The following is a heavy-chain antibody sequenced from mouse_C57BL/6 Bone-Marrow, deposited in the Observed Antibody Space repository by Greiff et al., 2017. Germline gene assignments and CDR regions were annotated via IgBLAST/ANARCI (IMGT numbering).Heavy chain of an antibody. CDR1: GFTFSDYY. CDR3: ARRGVLLRSFDV. Sequence: EVQGVESGGGLVQPGGSLKLSCAASGFTFSDYYMYWVRQTPEKRLEWVAYISNGGGSTYYPDTVKGRFTISRDNAKNTLYLQMSRLKSEDTAMYYCARRGVLLRSFDVWGTGTTVTVSA. V-gene: IGHV5-12*01. D-gene: IGHD1-1*01. J-gene: IGHJ1*03. CDR2: ISNGGGST.